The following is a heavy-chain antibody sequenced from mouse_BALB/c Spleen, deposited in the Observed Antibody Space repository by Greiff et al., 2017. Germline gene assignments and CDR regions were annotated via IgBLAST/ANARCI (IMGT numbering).Heavy chain of an antibody. CDR2: IWTGGGT. CDR1: GFSLTSYD. J-gene: IGHJ3*01. CDR3: VRPSYYYGSSTWFAY. D-gene: IGHD1-1*01. V-gene: IGHV2-9-2*01. Sequence: VKLMESGPGLVAPSQSLSITCTVSGFSLTSYDISWIRQPPGKGLEWLGVIWTGGGTNYNSAFMSRLSISKDNSKSQVFLKMNSLQTDDTAIYYCVRPSYYYGSSTWFAYWGQGTLVTVSA.